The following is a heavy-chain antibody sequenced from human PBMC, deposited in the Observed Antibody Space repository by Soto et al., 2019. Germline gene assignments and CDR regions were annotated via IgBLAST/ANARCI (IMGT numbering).Heavy chain of an antibody. CDR3: TRLRGYSSGWYYFDY. Sequence: EVQLVESGGGLVQPGGSLKLSCAASGFTFSGSAMHWVRQASGKGLEWVGRIRSKANSYATAYAASVKGRFTISRDDSKNTAYLQMNSLKTEDTAVYYCTRLRGYSSGWYYFDYWGQGTLVTVSS. J-gene: IGHJ4*02. CDR2: IRSKANSYAT. CDR1: GFTFSGSA. D-gene: IGHD6-19*01. V-gene: IGHV3-73*02.